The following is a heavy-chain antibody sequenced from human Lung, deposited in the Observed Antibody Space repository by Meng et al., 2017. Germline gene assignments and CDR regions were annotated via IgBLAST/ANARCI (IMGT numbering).Heavy chain of an antibody. V-gene: IGHV1-18*01. Sequence: QVQPVQSGPEVNKPGASVKVSRKASDYTFTGYGVSWVRQAPGQGLEWMAWLGAHDGDTSHAPKFQGRVTVSADRPTATAYMELRSLRSDDTAVYYCARGTPGRSYSDYWGQGTLVTVSS. J-gene: IGHJ4*02. CDR1: DYTFTGYG. D-gene: IGHD3-10*01. CDR3: ARGTPGRSYSDY. CDR2: LGAHDGDT.